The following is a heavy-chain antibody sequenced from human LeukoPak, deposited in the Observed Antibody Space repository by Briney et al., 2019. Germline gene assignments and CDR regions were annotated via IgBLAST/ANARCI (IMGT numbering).Heavy chain of an antibody. Sequence: SQTLSLTCTVSGGSISSGDYYWSWIRQPPGKGLEWIGYIYYSGSTDYNPSLKSRVTISVDTSKNQFSLKLSSVTAADTAVYYCARVNDSSGYSNYFDYWGQGTLVTVSS. CDR1: GGSISSGDYY. CDR3: ARVNDSSGYSNYFDY. D-gene: IGHD3-22*01. V-gene: IGHV4-30-4*01. J-gene: IGHJ4*02. CDR2: IYYSGST.